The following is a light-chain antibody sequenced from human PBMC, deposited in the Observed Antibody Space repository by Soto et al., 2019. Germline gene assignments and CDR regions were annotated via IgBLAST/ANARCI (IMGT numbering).Light chain of an antibody. Sequence: EIVMTQSTATLSVSPGERATLSCRASQSVSSYLAWYQQKPGLPPRLLIYDASTRATGIPDRFSGSGSGTDFTLVISSLQSADFAVYYCQQYSNWPPLYTFGRGTKLEIK. J-gene: IGKJ2*01. CDR2: DAS. CDR1: QSVSSY. CDR3: QQYSNWPPLYT. V-gene: IGKV3-15*01.